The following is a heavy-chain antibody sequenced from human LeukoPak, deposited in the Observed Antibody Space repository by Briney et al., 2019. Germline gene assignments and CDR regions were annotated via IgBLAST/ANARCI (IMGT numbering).Heavy chain of an antibody. J-gene: IGHJ4*02. CDR2: ISWNSGNR. V-gene: IGHV3-9*01. CDR1: GLIFRDYS. Sequence: GRSLRLSCAASGLIFRDYSMHWVRQAPGKGLEWVSGISWNSGNRGYADSVKGRFTISRDNAENSLYLQMNSLRAEDTALYYCAKGLTIQLWDYVDFWGQGTLVTVSS. D-gene: IGHD5-18*01. CDR3: AKGLTIQLWDYVDF.